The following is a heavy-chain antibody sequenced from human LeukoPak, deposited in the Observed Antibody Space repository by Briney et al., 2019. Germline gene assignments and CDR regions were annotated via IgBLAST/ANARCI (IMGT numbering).Heavy chain of an antibody. CDR1: GFTFGDYA. CDR3: VVKGAQGGSSYRNWFDP. CDR2: ISGSGGST. J-gene: IGHJ5*02. Sequence: GGSLRLSCTASGFTFGDYAMSWVRQAPGKGLEWVSAISGSGGSTYYADSVKGRFTISRDNSKNTLFLQMNSLRAEDTAVYYCVVKGAQGGSSYRNWFDPWGQGTLVTVSS. V-gene: IGHV3-23*01. D-gene: IGHD2-21*01.